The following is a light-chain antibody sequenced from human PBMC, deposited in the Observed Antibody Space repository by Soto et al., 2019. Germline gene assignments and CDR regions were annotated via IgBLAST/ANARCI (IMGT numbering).Light chain of an antibody. V-gene: IGLV2-23*02. CDR1: SSDVESDNV. CDR3: CSYAGSFTWV. CDR2: EVT. Sequence: QSVLTQPDSVSGSPGQSITISCTGASSDVESDNVVSWYQQLPGKAPKLMLYEVTKRPSGISNRFSGSKSGNTASLTISGLQAEDEADYYCCSYAGSFTWVFGGGTKLTVL. J-gene: IGLJ3*02.